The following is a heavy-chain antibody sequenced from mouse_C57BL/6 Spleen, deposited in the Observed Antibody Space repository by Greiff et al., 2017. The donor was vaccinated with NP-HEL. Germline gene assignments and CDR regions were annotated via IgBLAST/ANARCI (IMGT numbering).Heavy chain of an antibody. CDR1: GYTFTDYY. CDR3: ARSYCYGSIPYWYFDV. J-gene: IGHJ1*03. D-gene: IGHD1-1*01. Sequence: EVKLQQSGPELVKPGASVKISCKASGYTFTDYYMNWVKQSHGKSLEWIGDINPNNGGTSYNQKFKGKATLTVDKSSSTAYMELRSLTSEDSAVYYCARSYCYGSIPYWYFDVWGTGTTVTVSS. V-gene: IGHV1-26*01. CDR2: INPNNGGT.